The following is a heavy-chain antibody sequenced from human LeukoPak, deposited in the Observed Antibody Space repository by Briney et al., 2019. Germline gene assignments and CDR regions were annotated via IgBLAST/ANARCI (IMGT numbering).Heavy chain of an antibody. V-gene: IGHV3-21*01. CDR3: ARTSPYYDFWSGPSAGGTDV. Sequence: GGSLRLSCAASGFTFSCYSINWLRQAPGKGLEWVSSISSSSSYIYYADSVKGRFTISRDNAKNSLYLQMNSLRAEDTAVYYCARTSPYYDFWSGPSAGGTDVWGQGTTVTVSS. CDR1: GFTFSCYS. CDR2: ISSSSSYI. J-gene: IGHJ6*02. D-gene: IGHD3-3*01.